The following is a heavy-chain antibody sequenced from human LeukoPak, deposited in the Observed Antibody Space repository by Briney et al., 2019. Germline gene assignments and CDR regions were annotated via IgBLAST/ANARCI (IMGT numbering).Heavy chain of an antibody. D-gene: IGHD3-10*01. J-gene: IGHJ4*02. CDR2: ISSSSSYI. CDR3: ASSDYYGSGSSVY. CDR1: GFTFSSYS. Sequence: GWSLRLSCAASGFTFSSYSMNWVRQAPGKWLEWVSSISSSSSYIYYADSVKGRFTISRDNAKNSLYLQMNSVRAEDTAVYYCASSDYYGSGSSVYWGQGTLVTVSS. V-gene: IGHV3-21*01.